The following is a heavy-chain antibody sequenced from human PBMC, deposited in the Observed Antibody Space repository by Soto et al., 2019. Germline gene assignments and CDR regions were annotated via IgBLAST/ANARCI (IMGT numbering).Heavy chain of an antibody. CDR2: IIPIFGTA. J-gene: IGHJ6*02. Sequence: WASVKVSCKASGGTFSSYAISWVLQAPGQGLEWMGGIIPIFGTANYAQKFQGRVTITADESTSTAYMELSSLRSEDTAVYYCARDRQYSYGPYYYYYGMDVWGQGTTVTVSS. V-gene: IGHV1-69*13. CDR1: GGTFSSYA. CDR3: ARDRQYSYGPYYYYYGMDV. D-gene: IGHD5-18*01.